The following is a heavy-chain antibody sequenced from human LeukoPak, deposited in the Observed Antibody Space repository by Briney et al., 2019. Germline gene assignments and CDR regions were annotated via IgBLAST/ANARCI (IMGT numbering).Heavy chain of an antibody. CDR3: TRVGYIDEGIDY. Sequence: GGSLRLSCAGSGFTFSTYWMTWVRQAPGKGLEWVANIKQDGSKKSYVDSVKGRFTISRDNAKNSLYLQMNSLRAEDTAIYYCTRVGYIDEGIDYWGQGTLVTVSS. D-gene: IGHD5-24*01. J-gene: IGHJ4*02. CDR2: IKQDGSKK. V-gene: IGHV3-7*04. CDR1: GFTFSTYW.